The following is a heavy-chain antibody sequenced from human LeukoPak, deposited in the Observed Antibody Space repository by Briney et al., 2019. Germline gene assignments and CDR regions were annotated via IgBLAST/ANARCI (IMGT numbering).Heavy chain of an antibody. D-gene: IGHD6-6*01. J-gene: IGHJ4*01. Sequence: EASVKVSCKASGYTFIDYYIHWVRQAPGQGLEWMGWINPNSGGTNYAQKFQGRVTMTRDTSIYTAYMEVSRLRYDDTAVYHCARDQTTIAARSMDYWGHGTLVTVSS. CDR3: ARDQTTIAARSMDY. V-gene: IGHV1-2*02. CDR2: INPNSGGT. CDR1: GYTFIDYY.